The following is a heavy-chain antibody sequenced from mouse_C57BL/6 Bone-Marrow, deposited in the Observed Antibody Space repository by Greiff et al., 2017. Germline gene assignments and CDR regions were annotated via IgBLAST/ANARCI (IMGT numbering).Heavy chain of an antibody. CDR2: ISDGGSYT. V-gene: IGHV5-4*01. CDR3: ARGNSYYVSWFAD. J-gene: IGHJ3*01. CDR1: GFTFSSYA. D-gene: IGHD2-12*01. Sequence: EVQVVESGGGLVKPGGSLKLSCAASGFTFSSYAMSWVRQTPEKRLEWVATISDGGSYTYYPDNVKGRFTISRDNAKSKLYMQMSHLKSEDTAMYYCARGNSYYVSWFADWGQGTLVTVSA.